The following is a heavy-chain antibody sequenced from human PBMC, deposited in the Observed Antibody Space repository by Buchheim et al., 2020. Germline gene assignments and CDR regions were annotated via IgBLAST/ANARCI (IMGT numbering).Heavy chain of an antibody. CDR1: GYTFTNYY. J-gene: IGHJ4*02. CDR3: IKSLGTCSASSCRIFDS. Sequence: EVQLVQSGAEVKKPGESLEISCQASGYTFTNYYIGWVRRLPGKGLEWMGMIYPGDSDTRYSPSFQGQVTISADRSTSTAYLRWSSLKASDSAIYYCIKSLGTCSASSCRIFDSWGQGT. V-gene: IGHV5-51*01. CDR2: IYPGDSDT. D-gene: IGHD2-15*01.